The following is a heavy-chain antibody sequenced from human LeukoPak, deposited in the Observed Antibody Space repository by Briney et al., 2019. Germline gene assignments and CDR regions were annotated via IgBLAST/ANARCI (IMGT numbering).Heavy chain of an antibody. J-gene: IGHJ4*02. V-gene: IGHV3-30-3*01. CDR2: ISYDGSNK. Sequence: GGSLRLSCAASGFTFSSYAMHWVRQAPGKGLEWVAVISYDGSNKYYADSVKGRFTISRDNSKNTLYLQMNSLRAEDTAVYYCARENIRGSYDYWGQGTLVTVSS. CDR3: ARENIRGSYDY. CDR1: GFTFSSYA. D-gene: IGHD3-10*01.